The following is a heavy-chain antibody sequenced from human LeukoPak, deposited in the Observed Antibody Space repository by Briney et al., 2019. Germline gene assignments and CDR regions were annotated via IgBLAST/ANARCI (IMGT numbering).Heavy chain of an antibody. Sequence: ASVKVSCKASGYTFTSYYMHWVRQAPGQGLEWMGIINPSGGSTSYAQKFQGRVTMTRDTSTSTVYMELSSLRSEDTAVYYCASEQWFRTTTPTYYFDYWGQGTLVTVSS. J-gene: IGHJ4*02. CDR2: INPSGGST. CDR3: ASEQWFRTTTPTYYFDY. CDR1: GYTFTSYY. V-gene: IGHV1-46*01. D-gene: IGHD1-1*01.